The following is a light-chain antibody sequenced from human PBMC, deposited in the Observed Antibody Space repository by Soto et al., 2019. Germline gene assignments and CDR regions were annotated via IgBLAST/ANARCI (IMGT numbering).Light chain of an antibody. J-gene: IGKJ1*01. Sequence: EILMTQSPATLSVSPGERATLSCRASQSVSSNLAWYQQKPGQAPRLLIYAASTRATGIPDRFSGSGSGTDFTLTISRLEPEDFAVYYCQQYGSSFLFGQGTKV. V-gene: IGKV3-20*01. CDR3: QQYGSSFL. CDR1: QSVSSN. CDR2: AAS.